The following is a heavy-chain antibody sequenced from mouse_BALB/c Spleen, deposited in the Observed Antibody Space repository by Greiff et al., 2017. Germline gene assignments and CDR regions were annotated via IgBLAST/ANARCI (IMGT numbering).Heavy chain of an antibody. Sequence: EVQLQQSGPGLVKPSQSLSLTCSVTGYSITSGYYWNWIRQFPGNKLEWMGYISYDGSNNYNPSLKNRISITRDTSKNQFFLKLNSVTTEDTATYYCARGYGNYVMDYWGQGTSVTVSS. CDR1: GYSITSGYY. CDR3: ARGYGNYVMDY. V-gene: IGHV3-6*02. D-gene: IGHD2-10*02. CDR2: ISYDGSN. J-gene: IGHJ4*01.